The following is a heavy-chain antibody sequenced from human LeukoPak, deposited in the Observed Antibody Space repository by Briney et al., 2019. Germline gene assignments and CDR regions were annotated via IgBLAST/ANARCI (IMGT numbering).Heavy chain of an antibody. Sequence: GGSLRLSCAASGFTFSSYDMRWVRQATGKGLEWVSAIGTAGDTYYPGSVKGRFTISRENAKNSLYLQMNSLRAGDTAVYYCARGRLLWNGMDVWGQGTTVTVSS. D-gene: IGHD3-10*01. J-gene: IGHJ6*02. CDR2: IGTAGDT. V-gene: IGHV3-13*01. CDR1: GFTFSSYD. CDR3: ARGRLLWNGMDV.